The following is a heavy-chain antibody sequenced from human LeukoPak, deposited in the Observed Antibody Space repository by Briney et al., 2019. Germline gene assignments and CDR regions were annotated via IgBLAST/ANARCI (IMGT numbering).Heavy chain of an antibody. CDR2: INWNGGST. V-gene: IGHV3-20*04. Sequence: PGGSLRLSCAASGFTFSSYGMSWVRQAPGKGLEWVSGINWNGGSTGYADSVKGRFTISRDNAKNSLYLQMNSLRAEDTALYYCARDHAESDYYYYMDVWGKGTTVTVSS. J-gene: IGHJ6*03. CDR1: GFTFSSYG. CDR3: ARDHAESDYYYYMDV.